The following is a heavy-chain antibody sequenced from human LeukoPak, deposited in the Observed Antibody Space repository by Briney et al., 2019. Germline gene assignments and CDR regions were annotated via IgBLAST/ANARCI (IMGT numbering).Heavy chain of an antibody. J-gene: IGHJ4*02. D-gene: IGHD3-10*01. CDR1: GYTLTELS. Sequence: ASVKVSCKVSGYTLTELSMHWVRQAPGKGLEWMGGFDPEDGETIYAQKLQGRVTMTTDTSTSTAYMELRSLRSDDTAVYYCARDPRTYYYGSGSYFFYYFDYWGQGTLVTVSS. V-gene: IGHV1-24*01. CDR3: ARDPRTYYYGSGSYFFYYFDY. CDR2: FDPEDGET.